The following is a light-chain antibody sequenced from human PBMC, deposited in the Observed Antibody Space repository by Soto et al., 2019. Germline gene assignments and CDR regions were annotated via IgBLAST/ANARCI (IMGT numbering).Light chain of an antibody. CDR3: QQTNTFPLS. Sequence: DIQMTQSPSFVSASVGDRVTITCRASQGISTWLAWYQQKPVKAPNLLIYAASNLQNGVPSRFSGSGSGTDFTLTISSLQPEDFATYYCQQTNTFPLSFGPGTKVDVK. V-gene: IGKV1-12*01. J-gene: IGKJ3*01. CDR1: QGISTW. CDR2: AAS.